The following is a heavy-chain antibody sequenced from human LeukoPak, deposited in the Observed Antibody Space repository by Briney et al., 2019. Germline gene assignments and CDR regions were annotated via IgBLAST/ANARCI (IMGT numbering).Heavy chain of an antibody. D-gene: IGHD3-10*01. CDR3: ARDGGYYGSGSYYNRDYYGMDV. CDR2: ISAYNDNT. V-gene: IGHV1-18*01. J-gene: IGHJ6*02. Sequence: ASVTVSCKASGYTFTSDGISWVRQAPGQGLEWMGWISAYNDNTKYAQKFQGRVTMTTDTSTSTAYMELRSLRSDDTAVYYCARDGGYYGSGSYYNRDYYGMDVWGQGTTVTVSS. CDR1: GYTFTSDG.